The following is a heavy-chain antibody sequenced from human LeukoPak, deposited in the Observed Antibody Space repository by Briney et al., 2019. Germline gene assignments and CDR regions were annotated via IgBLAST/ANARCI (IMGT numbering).Heavy chain of an antibody. V-gene: IGHV3-49*03. CDR1: GFTFGDYA. D-gene: IGHD5-12*01. J-gene: IGHJ4*02. CDR2: IRSKAYGGTT. Sequence: GGSLRLSCTASGFTFGDYAMSWFRQAPGKGLEWVGFIRSKAYGGTTEYAASVKGRFTISRDDSKSITYLQMNSLKTEDTAVYYCTRGIVATIFYFDYWGQGTLVTASS. CDR3: TRGIVATIFYFDY.